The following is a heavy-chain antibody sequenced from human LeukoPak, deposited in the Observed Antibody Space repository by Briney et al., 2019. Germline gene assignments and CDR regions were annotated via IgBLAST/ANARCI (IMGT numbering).Heavy chain of an antibody. Sequence: GGSLRLSCAASGFTFSSYAMSWVRQAPGKGLEWVSAINGSGGSTYYADSVKGRFTISRDNAKNSLYLQMNSLRAEDTAVYYCARESGDITMVRGVRNQWLDPWGQGTLVTVSS. D-gene: IGHD3-10*01. CDR1: GFTFSSYA. V-gene: IGHV3-23*01. J-gene: IGHJ5*02. CDR3: ARESGDITMVRGVRNQWLDP. CDR2: INGSGGST.